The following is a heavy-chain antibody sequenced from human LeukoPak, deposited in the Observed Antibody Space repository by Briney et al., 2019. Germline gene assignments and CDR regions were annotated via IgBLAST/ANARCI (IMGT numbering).Heavy chain of an antibody. CDR1: GGSFSGYY. Sequence: PSETLSLTCAVYGGSFSGYYWSWIRQPPGKRLEWIGEINHSGTTNYNPSLKSRVTISVDTSKNQFSLKLSSVTAADTAVYYCARVLTTDCSSTSCLPDDAFDIWGQGTMVTVSS. CDR3: ARVLTTDCSSTSCLPDDAFDI. V-gene: IGHV4-34*01. CDR2: INHSGTT. D-gene: IGHD2-2*01. J-gene: IGHJ3*02.